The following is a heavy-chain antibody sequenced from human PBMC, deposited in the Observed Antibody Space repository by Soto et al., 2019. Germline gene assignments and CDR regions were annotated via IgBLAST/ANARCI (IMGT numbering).Heavy chain of an antibody. J-gene: IGHJ6*03. CDR3: ARGEQLAGYYYYYMDV. CDR1: GFTFSSYS. D-gene: IGHD6-6*01. CDR2: ISSSSSYI. Sequence: EVQLVESGGGLVKPGGSLRLSCAASGFTFSSYSMNWVRQAPGKGLERVSSISSSSSYIYYADSVKGRFTISRDNAKNSLYLQMNSLRAEDTAVYYCARGEQLAGYYYYYMDVWGKGTTVTVSS. V-gene: IGHV3-21*01.